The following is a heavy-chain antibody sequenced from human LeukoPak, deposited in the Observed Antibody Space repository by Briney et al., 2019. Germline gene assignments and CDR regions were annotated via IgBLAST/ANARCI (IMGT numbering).Heavy chain of an antibody. Sequence: PSETLSLTCAVYGGSFSGYYWSWIRQPPGKGLEWIGEINHSGSTNYNPSLKSRVTISVDTSNNQFSLKLSSVTAADTAVYYCARFTLGTYYFDYWGQGTLVTVSS. CDR1: GGSFSGYY. V-gene: IGHV4-34*01. J-gene: IGHJ4*02. CDR3: ARFTLGTYYFDY. CDR2: INHSGST. D-gene: IGHD1-14*01.